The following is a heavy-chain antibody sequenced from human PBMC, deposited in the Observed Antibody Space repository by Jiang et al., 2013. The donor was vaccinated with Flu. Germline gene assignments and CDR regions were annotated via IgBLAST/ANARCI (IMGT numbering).Heavy chain of an antibody. J-gene: IGHJ4*02. D-gene: IGHD3-10*01. V-gene: IGHV3-11*04. CDR1: GFTFSDYY. CDR2: ISDRGYAM. CDR3: ARDRHYYGSGSWDY. Sequence: GLVKPGGSLRLSCAASGFTFSDYYMTWVRQVPGKGLEWVSYISDRGYAMYYADSVRGRFTISRDNAKNSLYLQMNSLRAEDTAVYYCARDRHYYGSGSWDYWGQGTLVSVSS.